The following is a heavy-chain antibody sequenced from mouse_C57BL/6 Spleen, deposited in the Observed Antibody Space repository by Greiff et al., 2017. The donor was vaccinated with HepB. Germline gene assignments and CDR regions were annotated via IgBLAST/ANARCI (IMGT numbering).Heavy chain of an antibody. V-gene: IGHV5-9-1*02. CDR2: ISSGGDYI. CDR1: GFTFSSYA. CDR3: TREYDYGYAMDY. Sequence: EVKVEESGEGLVKPGGSLKLSCAASGFTFSSYAMSWVRQTPEKRLEWVAYISSGGDYIYYADTVKGRFTISRDNARNTLYLQMSSLKSEDTAMYYCTREYDYGYAMDYWGQGTSVTVSS. D-gene: IGHD2-4*01. J-gene: IGHJ4*01.